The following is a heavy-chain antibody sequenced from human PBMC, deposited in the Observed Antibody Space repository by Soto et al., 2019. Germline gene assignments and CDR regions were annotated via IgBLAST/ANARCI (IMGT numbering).Heavy chain of an antibody. CDR2: VFFSGSA. J-gene: IGHJ4*02. Sequence: SETLSLTCTVSGASVGSGSFYWSWIRQPPGKGLEWIGYVFFSGSANYNPSLKSRVTISIDTSKNQFSLKLTSVTAADTAVYYCAREPRCSSGWFYFDNWGQGTLVTVSS. V-gene: IGHV4-61*01. CDR1: GASVGSGSFY. CDR3: AREPRCSSGWFYFDN. D-gene: IGHD6-19*01.